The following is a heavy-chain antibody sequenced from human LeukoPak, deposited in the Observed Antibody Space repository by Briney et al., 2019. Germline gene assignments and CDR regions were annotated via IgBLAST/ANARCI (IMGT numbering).Heavy chain of an antibody. V-gene: IGHV4-31*03. J-gene: IGHJ4*02. CDR3: ARDAGTIAAAAV. Sequence: SQTLSLTCTVSGGSISSGGYYWSWIRQHPGTGLEWIGYIYYSGSTYYNPSLKSRVTISVDTSKNQFSLKLSSVTAADTAVYYCARDAGTIAAAAVWGQGTLVTVSS. CDR2: IYYSGST. CDR1: GGSISSGGYY. D-gene: IGHD6-13*01.